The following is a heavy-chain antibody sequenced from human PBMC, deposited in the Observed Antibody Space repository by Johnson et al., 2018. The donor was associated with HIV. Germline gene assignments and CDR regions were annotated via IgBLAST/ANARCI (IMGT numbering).Heavy chain of an antibody. CDR2: MYSGGST. CDR1: GFTVSSNY. D-gene: IGHD1-26*01. Sequence: VLLVESGGGLVQPGGSLRLSCAASGFTVSSNYMNWVRQAPGKGLEWVSVMYSGGSTFYADSVKGRFTISRDNSKNTLYLQMNSLRAEDTAVYYCARDRVGATAFDVWGQGTLVTVSS. V-gene: IGHV3-66*01. CDR3: ARDRVGATAFDV. J-gene: IGHJ3*01.